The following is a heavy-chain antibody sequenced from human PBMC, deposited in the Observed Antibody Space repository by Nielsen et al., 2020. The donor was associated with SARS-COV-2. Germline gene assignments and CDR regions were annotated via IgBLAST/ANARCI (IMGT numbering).Heavy chain of an antibody. J-gene: IGHJ4*02. CDR3: ARVKGGPTHYYFDY. CDR1: GDSVSSNSAA. D-gene: IGHD1-1*01. Sequence: SQTLSLTCAISGDSVSSNSAAWNWIRQSPSRGLEWLGRTKYGSKWYNDYAVSVKSRITINPDTSRNQFSLQLNSVTPEDTAVYYCARVKGGPTHYYFDYWGQGTLVTVSS. V-gene: IGHV6-1*01. CDR2: TKYGSKWYN.